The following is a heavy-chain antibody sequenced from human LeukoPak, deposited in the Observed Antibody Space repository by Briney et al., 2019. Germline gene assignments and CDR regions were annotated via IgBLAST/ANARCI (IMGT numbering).Heavy chain of an antibody. CDR1: GGSISNDY. CDR3: ARGGTYGSGRHQHTTLDY. J-gene: IGHJ4*02. D-gene: IGHD3-10*01. CDR2: VYTSVGT. Sequence: SETPSLTCTVSGGSISNDYWSWIRQAAGKELEWIGRVYTSVGTNYNPSLKSRVTISLDKSKKQFSLNLNSVTAADTAVYYCARGGTYGSGRHQHTTLDYWGPGTLVTVSS. V-gene: IGHV4-4*07.